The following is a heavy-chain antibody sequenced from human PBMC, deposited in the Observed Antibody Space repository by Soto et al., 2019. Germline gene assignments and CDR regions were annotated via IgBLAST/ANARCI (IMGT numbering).Heavy chain of an antibody. CDR1: GFSLSTTGVG. V-gene: IGHV2-5*02. CDR2: INWDDDK. J-gene: IGHJ4*02. D-gene: IGHD4-17*01. Sequence: QITLKDSGPTLVNPTQTLTLTCTFSGFSLSTTGVGVGGIRQPPGKALEWLAVINWDDDKRYSPSLESRLTITKDTSKNQVVLTMTNMDPVDTAAYYCARVHYGDHAFHYWGQGTLVTVSS. CDR3: ARVHYGDHAFHY.